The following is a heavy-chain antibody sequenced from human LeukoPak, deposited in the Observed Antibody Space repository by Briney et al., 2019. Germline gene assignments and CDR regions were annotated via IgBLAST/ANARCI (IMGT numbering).Heavy chain of an antibody. CDR2: ISSSSSYI. J-gene: IGHJ4*02. V-gene: IGHV3-21*01. CDR3: ARANYGSGSCYDY. CDR1: GFTLSSYS. Sequence: GGSLRLSCAASGFTLSSYSMNWVRQAPGKGLEWVSSISSSSSYIYYADSVKGRFTISRDNAKNSLYLQMNSLRAEDTAVYYCARANYGSGSCYDYWGQGTLVTVSS. D-gene: IGHD3-10*01.